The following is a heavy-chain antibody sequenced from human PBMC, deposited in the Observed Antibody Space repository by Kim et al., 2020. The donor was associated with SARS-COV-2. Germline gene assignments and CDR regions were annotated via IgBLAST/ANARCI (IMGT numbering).Heavy chain of an antibody. Sequence: SETLSLTCTVSGGSISSSSYYWGWIRQPPGKGLEWIGSIYYSGSTYYNPSLKSRVTISVDTSKNQFSLKLSSVTAADTAVYYCARQYYYGSGSYSPADAFDIWGQGTMVTVSS. V-gene: IGHV4-39*01. CDR1: GGSISSSSYY. CDR2: IYYSGST. CDR3: ARQYYYGSGSYSPADAFDI. D-gene: IGHD3-10*01. J-gene: IGHJ3*02.